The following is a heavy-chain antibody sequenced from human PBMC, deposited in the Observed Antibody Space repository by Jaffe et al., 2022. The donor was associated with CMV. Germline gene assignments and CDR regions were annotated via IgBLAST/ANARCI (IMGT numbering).Heavy chain of an antibody. V-gene: IGHV3-23*04. CDR1: GFTFSSYA. D-gene: IGHD1-7*01. Sequence: EVQLVESGGGLVQPGGSLRLSCAASGFTFSSYAMSWVRQAPGKGLEWVSAISGSGGSTYYADSVKGRFTISRDNSKNTLYLQMNSLRAEDTAVYYCAKSLVPTKRITGTTFDYWGQGTLVTVSS. J-gene: IGHJ4*02. CDR3: AKSLVPTKRITGTTFDY. CDR2: ISGSGGST.